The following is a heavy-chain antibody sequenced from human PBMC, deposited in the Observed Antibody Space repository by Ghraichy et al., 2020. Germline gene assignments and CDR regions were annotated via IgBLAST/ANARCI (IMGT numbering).Heavy chain of an antibody. CDR2: IGDTGDYT. CDR1: GFGFGSYA. V-gene: IGHV3-23*01. J-gene: IGHJ3*02. Sequence: GGSLRLSCAASGFGFGSYAMSWVRQPPGKGLEWVSSIGDTGDYTYYTDSVKGRFSISRDNSKKILYLQMNSLRAEDTAQYYCVKDADYGGPGGAYDMWGQGTLVTVSS. D-gene: IGHD4-23*01. CDR3: VKDADYGGPGGAYDM.